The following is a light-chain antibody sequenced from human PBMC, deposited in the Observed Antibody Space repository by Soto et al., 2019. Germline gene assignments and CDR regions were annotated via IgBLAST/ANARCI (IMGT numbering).Light chain of an antibody. CDR2: AAS. CDR1: QAIYNY. V-gene: IGKV1-27*01. CDR3: QKFSAVPT. Sequence: DIRMTQSPSSLSASVGDRVTITCRASQAIYNYLAWYQQKPGKVPTLLISAASTLQSGVPSRFSGSGSGTDFTLTISSLQPEDVATDYCQKFSAVPTFGGGTKVEI. J-gene: IGKJ4*01.